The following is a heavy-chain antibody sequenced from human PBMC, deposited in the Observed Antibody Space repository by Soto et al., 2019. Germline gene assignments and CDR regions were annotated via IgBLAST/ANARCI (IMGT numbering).Heavy chain of an antibody. V-gene: IGHV1-46*01. CDR2: VNPSGGST. J-gene: IGHJ1*01. CDR3: AREENCSDGICYSEYFQR. D-gene: IGHD2-15*01. CDR1: GYIFTAYS. Sequence: QVQLVQSGAEVQKPGASVKVSCNASGYIFTAYSMHWVRQAPGQGLEWMGVVNPSGGSTNYAQKFQGRITMTRDTSTSTVYMDLSSLTSEDTAVYYCAREENCSDGICYSEYFQRWGQGTLVTVSS.